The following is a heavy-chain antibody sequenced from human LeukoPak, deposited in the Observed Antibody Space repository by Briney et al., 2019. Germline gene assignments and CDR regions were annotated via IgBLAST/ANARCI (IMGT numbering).Heavy chain of an antibody. CDR2: FDPGDAET. CDR3: ARRSGIAVAGAFDY. J-gene: IGHJ4*02. CDR1: GYSLTELS. D-gene: IGHD6-19*01. V-gene: IGHV1-24*01. Sequence: ASVKVSCKVSGYSLTELSMHWVRQTLGKGLEWMGAFDPGDAETIYAQKFQGRVTLTEDTSTDTAYMELTSLRAEDTAVYYCARRSGIAVAGAFDYWGQGTLVTVSS.